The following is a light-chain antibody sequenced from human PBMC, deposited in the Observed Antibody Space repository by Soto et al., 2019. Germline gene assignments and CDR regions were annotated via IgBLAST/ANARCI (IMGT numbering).Light chain of an antibody. CDR2: LNSDGSH. CDR3: QTWGTGIQV. Sequence: QPVLTQSPSASASLGASVKLTCTLSSGHISYAIAWHQQQPEKGPRYLMKLNSDGSHSKGDGIPDRFSGSSSGAARYLTISSLQSEDEADYYCQTWGTGIQVFGGGTQLTVL. CDR1: SGHISYA. V-gene: IGLV4-69*01. J-gene: IGLJ2*01.